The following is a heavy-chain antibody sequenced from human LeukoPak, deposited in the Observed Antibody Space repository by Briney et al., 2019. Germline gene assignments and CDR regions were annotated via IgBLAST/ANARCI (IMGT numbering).Heavy chain of an antibody. CDR2: IYYSGST. D-gene: IGHD4-17*01. CDR1: GGSISSCSYY. J-gene: IGHJ4*02. CDR3: ANAYGDYRYYFDY. Sequence: SETLSLTCTVSGGSISSCSYYWGWIRQPPGKGLEWIGSIYYSGSTYYNPSLKSRVTISVDTSKNQFSLKLSSVTAADAAVYYCANAYGDYRYYFDYWGQGTLVTVSS. V-gene: IGHV4-39*01.